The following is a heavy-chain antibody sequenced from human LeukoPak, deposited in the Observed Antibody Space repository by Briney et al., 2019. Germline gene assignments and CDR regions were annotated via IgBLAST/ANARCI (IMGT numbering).Heavy chain of an antibody. Sequence: PGGSLRLSCAASGFTFSSYAMHWVRQAPGKGLEWVTFISYDGSNKNYADSVKGRFTISRDNSKNTLYLQMNSLRVEDTAVYYCAKVTYGSGTYGAFDSWGQGTLVTVSS. V-gene: IGHV3-30*04. D-gene: IGHD3-10*01. CDR1: GFTFSSYA. CDR2: ISYDGSNK. J-gene: IGHJ4*02. CDR3: AKVTYGSGTYGAFDS.